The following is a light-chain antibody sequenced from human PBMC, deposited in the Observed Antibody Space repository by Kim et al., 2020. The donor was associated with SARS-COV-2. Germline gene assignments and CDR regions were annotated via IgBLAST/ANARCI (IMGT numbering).Light chain of an antibody. V-gene: IGKV3-11*01. CDR3: QRRSNWHRRLT. CDR2: DAS. Sequence: PGARASVSCRGSASLSGYFAWYQHKPGQAPRPLIYDASKRATGTPARSSCSGSGTGFTLTISSLGPEDFAVYDCQRRSNWHRRLTFGGGTKVDIK. CDR1: ASLSGY. J-gene: IGKJ4*01.